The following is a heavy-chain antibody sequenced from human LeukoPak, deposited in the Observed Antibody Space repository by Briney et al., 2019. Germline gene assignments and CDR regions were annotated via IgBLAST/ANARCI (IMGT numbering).Heavy chain of an antibody. D-gene: IGHD7-27*01. CDR1: GFTFSGSA. CDR2: IRSTANGYAT. Sequence: GGSLRLSCAASGFTFSGSALHWVRQASGKGLEWVGRIRSTANGYATAYAASVKGRFTISRDDSKNTAYLQMNSLRAEDTAVYYCGRGHWGLDYWGQGALVTVSS. V-gene: IGHV3-73*01. J-gene: IGHJ4*02. CDR3: GRGHWGLDY.